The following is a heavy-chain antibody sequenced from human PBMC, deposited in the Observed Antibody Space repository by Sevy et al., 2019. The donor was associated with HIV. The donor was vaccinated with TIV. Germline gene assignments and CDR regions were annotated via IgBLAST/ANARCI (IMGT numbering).Heavy chain of an antibody. CDR2: LWYDGSNK. CDR1: GFTFSSYG. Sequence: GGSLRLSCAASGFTFSSYGMHWVRQAPGKGLGWWAVLWYDGSNKNYADSVKGRFTISRDNSKNTLYLQMNSLRAEDTAVYYCARDKGDHYYDSSGYYFDYWGQGTLVTVSS. V-gene: IGHV3-33*01. CDR3: ARDKGDHYYDSSGYYFDY. D-gene: IGHD3-22*01. J-gene: IGHJ4*02.